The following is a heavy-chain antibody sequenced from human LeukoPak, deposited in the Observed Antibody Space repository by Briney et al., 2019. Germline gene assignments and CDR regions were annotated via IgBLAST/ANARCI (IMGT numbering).Heavy chain of an antibody. Sequence: GGSLRLSCAASGFTFSTYEMHWVRQAPGKGLEWVSYISSSGSSTNYADSVKGRFTISRDNAKNSLYLQMNSLRAEDTAVYYCTRGHYGLDVWGQGTTVTVSS. CDR1: GFTFSTYE. CDR2: ISSSGSST. CDR3: TRGHYGLDV. J-gene: IGHJ6*02. V-gene: IGHV3-48*03.